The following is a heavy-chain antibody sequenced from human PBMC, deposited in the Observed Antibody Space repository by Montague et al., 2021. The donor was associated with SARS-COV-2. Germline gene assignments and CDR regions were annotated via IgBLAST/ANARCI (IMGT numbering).Heavy chain of an antibody. CDR1: GGSISSSSYY. Sequence: SETLSLTCTVSGGSISSSSYYWGWIRQPPGKGLEWIGSIYYSGSTXYNPSLKSRVTISVDTSKNQFSLKLSSVTAADTAVYYCARLPDLLLWFGEALDYWGQGTPVTVSS. CDR3: ARLPDLLLWFGEALDY. D-gene: IGHD3-10*01. CDR2: IYYSGST. J-gene: IGHJ4*02. V-gene: IGHV4-39*01.